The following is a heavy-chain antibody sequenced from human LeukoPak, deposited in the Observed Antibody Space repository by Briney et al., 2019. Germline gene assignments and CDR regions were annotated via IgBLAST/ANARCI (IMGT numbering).Heavy chain of an antibody. Sequence: SETLSLTCAVSGGSISSGGYSWSWIRQPPGKGLEWIGYIYHSGRPYYNPALKSRLTISVDTSKNQLSLNLTSVTAADTAVYYCARTLVRGIIEFDFWGQGTLVTVSS. CDR2: IYHSGRP. D-gene: IGHD3-10*01. J-gene: IGHJ4*02. CDR3: ARTLVRGIIEFDF. V-gene: IGHV4-30-2*01. CDR1: GGSISSGGYS.